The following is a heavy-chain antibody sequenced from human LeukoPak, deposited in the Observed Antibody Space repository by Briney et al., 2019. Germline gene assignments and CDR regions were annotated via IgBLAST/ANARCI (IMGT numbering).Heavy chain of an antibody. V-gene: IGHV4-59*01. Sequence: PSETLSLTCTVSGGTISNYFWSWIRRPPGRGLEWLGYISYTGSTRYNPSLKSRVSISVETSKNRFSLRLSSVTAADTAVYYCARAHREGGYYPYDYWSQGTLVTVSS. CDR3: ARAHREGGYYPYDY. CDR2: ISYTGST. D-gene: IGHD3-3*01. J-gene: IGHJ4*02. CDR1: GGTISNYF.